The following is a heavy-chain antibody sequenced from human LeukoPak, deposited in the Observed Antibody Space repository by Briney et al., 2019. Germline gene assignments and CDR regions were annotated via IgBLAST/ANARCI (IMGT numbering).Heavy chain of an antibody. Sequence: SGTLSLTCTVSGGSISSYYWSWIRQPPGKGLEWIGYIYTSGSTNYNPSLKSRVTISVDTSKNQFSLKLSSVTAADTAVYYCARRGSYSYYFDYWGQGTLVTVSS. V-gene: IGHV4-4*09. J-gene: IGHJ4*02. CDR3: ARRGSYSYYFDY. CDR1: GGSISSYY. CDR2: IYTSGST. D-gene: IGHD1-26*01.